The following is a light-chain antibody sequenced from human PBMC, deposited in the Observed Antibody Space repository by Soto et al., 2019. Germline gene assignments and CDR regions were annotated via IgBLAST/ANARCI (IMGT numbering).Light chain of an antibody. Sequence: DIQMTQSPSTLSASVGDRVTITCRASESIDSWLAWYHHKPGKAPKLLIYKASSLESGVPSRLSGSGSGTEFTLTISSLQPDDFATYYCQQYNSYSLTFGGGTKVEIK. CDR3: QQYNSYSLT. V-gene: IGKV1-5*03. CDR2: KAS. J-gene: IGKJ4*01. CDR1: ESIDSW.